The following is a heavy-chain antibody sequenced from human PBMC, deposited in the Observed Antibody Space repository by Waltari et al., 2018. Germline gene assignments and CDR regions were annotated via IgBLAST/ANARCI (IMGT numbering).Heavy chain of an antibody. D-gene: IGHD3-3*01. Sequence: QVQLQESGTGLVKPSQTLSLTCTVSGGSISSGSYYWSWMRQPAGKGLEWIGYIYTSGSTNYNPSLKSRVTISVDTSKNQFSLKLSSVTAADTAVYYCARSGMAIFGVVAPRFDPWGQGTLVTVSS. CDR1: GGSISSGSYY. CDR3: ARSGMAIFGVVAPRFDP. V-gene: IGHV4-61*09. CDR2: IYTSGST. J-gene: IGHJ5*02.